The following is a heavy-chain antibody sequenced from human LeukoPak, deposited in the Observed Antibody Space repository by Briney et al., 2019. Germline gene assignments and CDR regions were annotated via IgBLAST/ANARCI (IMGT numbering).Heavy chain of an antibody. CDR3: AKKYRSVQFFYMDV. J-gene: IGHJ6*03. CDR2: ISSTGSAI. CDR1: GFTFGTFD. V-gene: IGHV3-48*03. Sequence: GGSLRLSCEASGFTFGTFDFNWVRQAPGKGLEWISYISSTGSAIYYADSVKGRFTISRDNSKNTLYLQMNSLRAEDTAIYYCAKKYRSVQFFYMDVWGKGTTVTISS. D-gene: IGHD2-2*01.